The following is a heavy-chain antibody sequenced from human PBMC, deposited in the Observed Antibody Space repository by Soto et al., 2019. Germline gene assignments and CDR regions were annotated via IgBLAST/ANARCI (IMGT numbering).Heavy chain of an antibody. CDR1: GFTFSSYW. J-gene: IGHJ6*02. V-gene: IGHV3-7*01. Sequence: GGSLRLACAASGFTFSSYWMSWVRQAPGKGLGWVANIKQDGSEKYYVDSAKGRFTIPRDNAKNSLYLQMNSLRAEDTAVYYCAREGRWYSYYSGIDVWAQGTTLPVSS. D-gene: IGHD2-15*01. CDR3: AREGRWYSYYSGIDV. CDR2: IKQDGSEK.